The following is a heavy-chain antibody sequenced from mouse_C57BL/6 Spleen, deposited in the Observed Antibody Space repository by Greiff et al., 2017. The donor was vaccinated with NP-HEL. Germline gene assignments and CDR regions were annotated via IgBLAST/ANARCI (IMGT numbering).Heavy chain of an antibody. CDR2: IYPGDGDT. D-gene: IGHD2-3*01. CDR1: GYAFSSYW. V-gene: IGHV1-80*01. CDR3: ARFGGRWLLLDY. J-gene: IGHJ2*01. Sequence: VQLKESGAELVKPGASVKISCKASGYAFSSYWMNWVKQRPGKGLEWIGQIYPGDGDTNYNGKFKGKATLTADKSSSTAYMQLSSLTSEDSAVYFCARFGGRWLLLDYWGQGTTLTVSS.